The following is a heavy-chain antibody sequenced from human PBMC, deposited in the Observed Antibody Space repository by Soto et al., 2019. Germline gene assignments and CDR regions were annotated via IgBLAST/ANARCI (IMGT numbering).Heavy chain of an antibody. D-gene: IGHD6-13*01. Sequence: QVQLVESGGGVVQPGRSLRLSCAASGFTFSSYGMHWVRQAPGKGLEWVAVIWYDGSNKYYADSVKGRFTISRDNSKNTLYLQMNSLRAEDTAVYYCARGEHQLVVTGMDVWGQGTTVTVSS. CDR3: ARGEHQLVVTGMDV. CDR1: GFTFSSYG. J-gene: IGHJ6*02. V-gene: IGHV3-33*01. CDR2: IWYDGSNK.